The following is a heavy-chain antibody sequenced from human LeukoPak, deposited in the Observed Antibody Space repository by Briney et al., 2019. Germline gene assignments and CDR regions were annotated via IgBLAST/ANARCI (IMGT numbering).Heavy chain of an antibody. CDR3: ARDSVTMVQNYYYYYMDV. CDR2: IIPIFGSA. V-gene: IGHV1-69*05. Sequence: SVKVSCKASGGTFSSYAISWVRQAPGQGLEWMGRIIPIFGSANYAQKFQGRVTITTDESTSTAYMELSSLRSEDTAVYYCARDSVTMVQNYYYYYMDVWGKGTTVTVSS. J-gene: IGHJ6*03. CDR1: GGTFSSYA. D-gene: IGHD3-10*01.